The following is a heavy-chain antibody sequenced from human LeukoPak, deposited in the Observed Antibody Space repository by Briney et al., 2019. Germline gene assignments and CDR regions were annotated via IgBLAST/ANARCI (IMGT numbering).Heavy chain of an antibody. Sequence: GGSLRLSCAASGFTFSSYSMNWVRQAPGKGLEWVSSISSSSSYIYYADSVKGRFTISRDNAKNSLYLQMNSLRAEDTAVYYCAGGAVRYSSSSRVLDYWGQGTLVTVSS. D-gene: IGHD6-6*01. CDR3: AGGAVRYSSSSRVLDY. J-gene: IGHJ4*02. CDR2: ISSSSSYI. V-gene: IGHV3-21*01. CDR1: GFTFSSYS.